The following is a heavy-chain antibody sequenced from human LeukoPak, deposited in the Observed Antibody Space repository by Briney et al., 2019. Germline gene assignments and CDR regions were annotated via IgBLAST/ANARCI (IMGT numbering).Heavy chain of an antibody. V-gene: IGHV3-33*01. CDR2: VWHDGSYQ. D-gene: IGHD1-14*01. CDR1: GFIFSNYG. CDR3: ARWGIIGHDAFDV. Sequence: GRSLRLSCVTSGFIFSNYGMHWVRQAPGKGLEWVAIVWHDGSYQYYAESIKGRFTISRDNSRNTMYLQMNSLRAEDTAVYYCARWGIIGHDAFDVWGQGTVVTVSS. J-gene: IGHJ3*01.